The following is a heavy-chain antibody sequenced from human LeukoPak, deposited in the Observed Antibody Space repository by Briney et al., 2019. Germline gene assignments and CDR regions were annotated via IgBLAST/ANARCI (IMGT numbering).Heavy chain of an antibody. CDR1: GFTFSSYV. D-gene: IGHD1-26*01. J-gene: IGHJ4*02. CDR3: ARDPGRREDY. V-gene: IGHV3-30*04. Sequence: GGSLRLSCAASGFTFSSYVMHWVRQAPGKGLEWVAIISYDGSNEYYADSVKGRFTISRDNSKNTLYLQMNSLRVEDTAVYYCARDPGRREDYWGQGILVTVSS. CDR2: ISYDGSNE.